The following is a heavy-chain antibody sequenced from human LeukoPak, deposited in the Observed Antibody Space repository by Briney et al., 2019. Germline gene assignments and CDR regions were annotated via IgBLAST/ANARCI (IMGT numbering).Heavy chain of an antibody. CDR1: GFTFSSYS. Sequence: PGGSLRLSCAASGFTFSSYSMHWVRQAPGKGLEWLTLISYHGSNKEYTDSVKGRFTISRDNSKNTLFLQMNSLRTEDTAIYFRARSPERLGQGYLDSWGQGTLVTVSS. V-gene: IGHV3-30*04. CDR2: ISYHGSNK. D-gene: IGHD3/OR15-3a*01. J-gene: IGHJ4*02. CDR3: ARSPERLGQGYLDS.